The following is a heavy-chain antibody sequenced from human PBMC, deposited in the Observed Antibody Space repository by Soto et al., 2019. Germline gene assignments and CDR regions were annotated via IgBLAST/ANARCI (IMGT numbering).Heavy chain of an antibody. CDR2: ISFDENKR. CDR1: GFTFRSYA. V-gene: IGHV3-30*04. Sequence: PGGSLRLSCAASGFTFRSYAMHRVRQAPCKGLEWVAVISFDENKRSYTDSVKGRFTISRDNSKNTLYLQMNTLRAEDTAVYYCARALDIAKAPKDNWFDPWGQGTLVTVSS. CDR3: ARALDIAKAPKDNWFDP. J-gene: IGHJ5*02. D-gene: IGHD2-2*03.